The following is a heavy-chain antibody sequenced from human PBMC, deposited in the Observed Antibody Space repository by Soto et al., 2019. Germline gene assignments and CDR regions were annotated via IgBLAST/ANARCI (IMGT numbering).Heavy chain of an antibody. V-gene: IGHV3-33*01. Sequence: VAVIWYDGSNKYYADSVKGRLTISRDNSKNTLYLQMNSLRAEDTAVYYCARAGYYDSSGYYTFDYWGQGTLVTVSS. D-gene: IGHD3-22*01. CDR2: IWYDGSNK. CDR3: ARAGYYDSSGYYTFDY. J-gene: IGHJ4*02.